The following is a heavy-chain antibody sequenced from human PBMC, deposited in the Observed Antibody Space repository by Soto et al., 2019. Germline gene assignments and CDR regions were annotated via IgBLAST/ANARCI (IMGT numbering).Heavy chain of an antibody. D-gene: IGHD4-17*01. CDR1: GGTFSSYA. J-gene: IGHJ6*02. Sequence: QVQLVQSGAEVKKPGSSVKVSCKASGGTFSSYAISWVRQAPGQGLEWMGGIIPIFGTANYAHKFQGRVTITADESTSTACIELCSLKSEDTAVYYCARGRHWEATVSYGMDVWGQGTTVTVSS. CDR2: IIPIFGTA. CDR3: ARGRHWEATVSYGMDV. V-gene: IGHV1-69*12.